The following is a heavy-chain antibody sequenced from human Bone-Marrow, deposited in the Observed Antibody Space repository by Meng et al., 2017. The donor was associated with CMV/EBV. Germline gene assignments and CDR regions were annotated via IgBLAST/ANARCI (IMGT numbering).Heavy chain of an antibody. CDR3: AKAGCSSTSCRRDWFDP. CDR2: ISGSGGST. Sequence: ETLSLTCTVSGGSISSYYWSWVRQAPGKGLEWVSAISGSGGSTYYADSVKGRFTISRDNSKNTLYLQMNSLRAEDTAVYYCAKAGCSSTSCRRDWFDPWGQGTLVTVSS. J-gene: IGHJ5*02. CDR1: GGSISSYY. D-gene: IGHD2-2*01. V-gene: IGHV3-23*01.